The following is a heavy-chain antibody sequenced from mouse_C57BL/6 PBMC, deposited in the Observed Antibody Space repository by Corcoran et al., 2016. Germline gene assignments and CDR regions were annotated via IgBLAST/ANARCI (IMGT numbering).Heavy chain of an antibody. CDR2: IYWDDDK. Sequence: QVTLKESGPGILQSSQTLSLTCSFSGFSLSTSGMGVSWIRQPSGKGLEWLAHIYWDDDKRYNPSLKSRLTISKDTSRNQVFLKITSVDTADTATYYCARRAGAPSDYDYDGLYWYFDVLGTGTTVTVSS. V-gene: IGHV8-12*01. D-gene: IGHD2-4*01. CDR1: GFSLSTSGMG. CDR3: ARRAGAPSDYDYDGLYWYFDV. J-gene: IGHJ1*03.